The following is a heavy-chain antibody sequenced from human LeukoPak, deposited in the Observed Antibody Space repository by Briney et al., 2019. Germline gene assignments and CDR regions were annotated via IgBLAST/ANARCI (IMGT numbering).Heavy chain of an antibody. CDR1: GGSISSYY. D-gene: IGHD3-10*01. J-gene: IGHJ4*02. CDR3: AGSDLEWGFGEFPFDY. CDR2: IYTSGST. V-gene: IGHV4-4*07. Sequence: SETLSLTCTVSGGSISSYYWSWIRQPAGKGLEWIGRIYTSGSTNYNPSLKSRVTMSVDTSKNQFSLKLSSVTPADTAVYYCAGSDLEWGFGEFPFDYWGQGTLVTVSS.